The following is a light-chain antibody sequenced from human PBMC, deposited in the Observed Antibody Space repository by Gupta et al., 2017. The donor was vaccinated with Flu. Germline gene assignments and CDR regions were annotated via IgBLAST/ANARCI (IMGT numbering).Light chain of an antibody. CDR3: SSYTSTSSDVV. V-gene: IGLV2-14*01. Sequence: QSALTQPASVSASPGQSITISCTGTSSDVGAYEYVSWYQQHPGKAPKLMIYEVTSRPSGVSNRFSGSKSRNTASLTISGLQTEDEADYYCSSYTSTSSDVVFGGGTTLTVL. J-gene: IGLJ2*01. CDR1: SSDVGAYEY. CDR2: EVT.